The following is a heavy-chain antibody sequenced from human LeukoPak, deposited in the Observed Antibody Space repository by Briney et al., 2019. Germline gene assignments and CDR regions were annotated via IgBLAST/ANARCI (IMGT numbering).Heavy chain of an antibody. CDR1: GFTFSSYG. V-gene: IGHV3-30*03. Sequence: GGSLRLSCAASGFTFSSYGMHWVRQAPGKGLKWVAVISYDGSNKYYADSVKGRFTISRDNSKNTLYLQMNSLRAEDTAVYYCARDHIAVAGFDYWGQGTLVTVSS. J-gene: IGHJ4*02. CDR3: ARDHIAVAGFDY. D-gene: IGHD6-19*01. CDR2: ISYDGSNK.